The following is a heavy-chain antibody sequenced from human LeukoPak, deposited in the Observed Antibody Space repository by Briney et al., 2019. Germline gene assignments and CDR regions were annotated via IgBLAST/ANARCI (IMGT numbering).Heavy chain of an antibody. CDR1: GGSISSSNW. CDR3: ARKDYYDSNGLDY. Sequence: PSGTLSLTCAVSGGSISSSNWWSWVRPPPGKGLEWIGEIHHSGSTNYNPSLKSRVTISVDTSKNQFSLKLSSVTAADTAMYYCARKDYYDSNGLDYWGQGSLVTVSS. D-gene: IGHD3-22*01. V-gene: IGHV4-4*02. CDR2: IHHSGST. J-gene: IGHJ4*02.